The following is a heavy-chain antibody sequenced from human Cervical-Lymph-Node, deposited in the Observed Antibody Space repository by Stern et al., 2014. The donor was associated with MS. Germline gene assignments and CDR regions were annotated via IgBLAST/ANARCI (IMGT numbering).Heavy chain of an antibody. Sequence: QLVQSGGGVVQPGRSLRLSCAASGFTFSSYGMHWVRQAPGKGLEWVAVISYDGSNKYYADSVKGRFTISRDNSKNTLYLQMNSLRAEDTAVYYCAKDSYSSSGMGYYFDYWGQGTLVTVSS. CDR3: AKDSYSSSGMGYYFDY. CDR2: ISYDGSNK. V-gene: IGHV3-30*18. J-gene: IGHJ4*02. D-gene: IGHD6-6*01. CDR1: GFTFSSYG.